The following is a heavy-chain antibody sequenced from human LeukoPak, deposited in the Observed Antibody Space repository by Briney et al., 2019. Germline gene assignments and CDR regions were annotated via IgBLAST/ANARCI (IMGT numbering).Heavy chain of an antibody. D-gene: IGHD4-17*01. CDR1: GFTFSSYW. CDR3: ARATWYGDYVDY. Sequence: GGSLRLSCAASGFTFSSYWMSWVRQAPGKGLEWVANINQDGSEKYYVDSVKGRFAISRDNAKNSLYLQMNSLRAEDTAVYYCARATWYGDYVDYWGQGTLVTVSS. J-gene: IGHJ4*02. V-gene: IGHV3-7*04. CDR2: INQDGSEK.